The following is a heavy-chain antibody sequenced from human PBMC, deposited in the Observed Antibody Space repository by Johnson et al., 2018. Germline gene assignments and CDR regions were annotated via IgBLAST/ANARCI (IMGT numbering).Heavy chain of an antibody. D-gene: IGHD3-22*01. J-gene: IGHJ3*02. CDR2: IYYSGST. V-gene: IGHV4-59*01. CDR1: GGSISSYY. CDR3: ARGNYYDCSGYYRSAFDI. Sequence: VQLLESGPGLVKPSETLSLTCTVSGGSISSYYWSWIRQPPGKGLEWIGYIYYSGSTNYNPSLKSRVTISVDTSKNQFSLKLSSVTAADTAGYYCARGNYYDCSGYYRSAFDIWGQGTMVTVSS.